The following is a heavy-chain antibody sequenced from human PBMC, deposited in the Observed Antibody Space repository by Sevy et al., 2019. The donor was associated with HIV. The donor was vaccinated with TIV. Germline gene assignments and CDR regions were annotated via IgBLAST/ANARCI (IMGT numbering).Heavy chain of an antibody. D-gene: IGHD3-3*01. Sequence: SETLSLTCTVSGGSISSYYWSWIRQPPGKGLEWIGYIYYSGSTNYNPSLKSRVTISVDTSTNQFSLKLSSVTAADTAVYYGGRNPLYDFHYYGMDVWGQGTTVTVSS. CDR3: GRNPLYDFHYYGMDV. CDR2: IYYSGST. CDR1: GGSISSYY. V-gene: IGHV4-59*01. J-gene: IGHJ6*02.